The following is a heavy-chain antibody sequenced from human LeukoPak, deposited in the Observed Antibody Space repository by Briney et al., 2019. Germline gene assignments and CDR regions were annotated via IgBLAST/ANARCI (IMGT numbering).Heavy chain of an antibody. Sequence: PSETLSLTGTVSGVSISDWYWSWIRQPPGKRLEGMGYIEDTGNTAYNPSLESRVAISLDMAKNQFYLTLTSMTAADAAVYYCARGVPDYNVEIWGQGTMVTVSS. CDR3: ARGVPDYNVEI. CDR2: IEDTGNT. J-gene: IGHJ3*02. CDR1: GVSISDWY. V-gene: IGHV4-59*01. D-gene: IGHD3-10*01.